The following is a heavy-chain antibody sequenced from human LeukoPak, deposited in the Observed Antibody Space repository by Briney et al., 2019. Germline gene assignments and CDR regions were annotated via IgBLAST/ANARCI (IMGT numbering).Heavy chain of an antibody. V-gene: IGHV1-69*13. Sequence: SVKVSCKASGGTFSSYAISWVRQAPGQGLEWMGGIIPIFGSANYAQKFQGRVTITADESTSTAYMELSSLRSEDTAVYYCARPRGYCSGGSCYSEYYGMDVWGQGTTVTVSS. D-gene: IGHD2-15*01. CDR2: IIPIFGSA. CDR1: GGTFSSYA. CDR3: ARPRGYCSGGSCYSEYYGMDV. J-gene: IGHJ6*02.